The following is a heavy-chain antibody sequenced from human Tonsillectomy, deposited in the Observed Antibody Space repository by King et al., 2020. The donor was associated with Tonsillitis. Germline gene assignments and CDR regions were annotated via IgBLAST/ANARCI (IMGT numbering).Heavy chain of an antibody. J-gene: IGHJ4*02. Sequence: QLQESGSGLLKPSQTLSLSCAVSGGSFSSGDYSWSWIRQPPGKGLEWIGYMYPSGNTYYNPSLNSRVTMSVDRSKNQVSLILTSVTAADTAVYYCARGWTLWGQGTLVTVSS. CDR1: GGSFSSGDYS. CDR3: ARGWTL. D-gene: IGHD2-15*01. V-gene: IGHV4-30-2*01. CDR2: MYPSGNT.